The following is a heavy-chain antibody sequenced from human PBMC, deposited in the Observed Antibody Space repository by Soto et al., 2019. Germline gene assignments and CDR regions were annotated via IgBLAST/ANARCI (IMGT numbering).Heavy chain of an antibody. V-gene: IGHV1-69*12. Sequence: QVQLVQSGAEVKKPGSSVKVSCKASGGTFSSYAISWVRQAPGQGLEWMGGIIPICGTANYAQKFQGRVTITADESTSTAYMELSSLRSEDTAVYYCARDQDSGYVIKILYFSDMEVWGQGTTVTVSS. J-gene: IGHJ6*02. CDR3: ARDQDSGYVIKILYFSDMEV. D-gene: IGHD5-12*01. CDR1: GGTFSSYA. CDR2: IIPICGTA.